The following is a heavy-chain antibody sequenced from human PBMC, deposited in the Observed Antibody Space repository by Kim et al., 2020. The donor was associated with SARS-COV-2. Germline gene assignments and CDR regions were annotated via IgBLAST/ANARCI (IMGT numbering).Heavy chain of an antibody. CDR3: ARVLWSFLDY. Sequence: STIYYADSVKGRFTISRDNASNSLHLQMNSLRDEDTAVYYCARVLWSFLDYWGQGTLVTVSS. D-gene: IGHD1-26*01. V-gene: IGHV3-48*02. J-gene: IGHJ4*02. CDR2: STI.